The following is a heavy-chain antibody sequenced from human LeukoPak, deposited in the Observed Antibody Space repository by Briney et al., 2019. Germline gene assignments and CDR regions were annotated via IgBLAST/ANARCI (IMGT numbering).Heavy chain of an antibody. CDR3: ARRGRYYESSGFYAH. Sequence: PSETLSLTRTVSGDSISSNNYYWAWIRQPPGKGLEWIASIHYSGTTFYNPSLKSRVTISVDTSRNQFSLKLTSVTAADTAVYFCARRGRYYESSGFYAHWGQGTLVTVSS. J-gene: IGHJ4*02. D-gene: IGHD3-22*01. V-gene: IGHV4-39*01. CDR1: GDSISSNNYY. CDR2: IHYSGTT.